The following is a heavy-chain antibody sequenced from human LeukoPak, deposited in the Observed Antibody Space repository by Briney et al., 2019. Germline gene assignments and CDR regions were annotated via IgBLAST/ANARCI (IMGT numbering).Heavy chain of an antibody. J-gene: IGHJ3*02. CDR3: AKDINSGSYYGDAFDI. CDR1: GFTFSSYG. V-gene: IGHV3-30*02. CDR2: IRYDGSNK. Sequence: GGSLRLSCAASGFTFSSYGMHWVRQAPGKGLEWVAFIRYDGSNKYYADSVKGRFTISRDNSKNTLYLQMNSLRAEDTAVYYCAKDINSGSYYGDAFDIWGQGTMVTVSS. D-gene: IGHD1-26*01.